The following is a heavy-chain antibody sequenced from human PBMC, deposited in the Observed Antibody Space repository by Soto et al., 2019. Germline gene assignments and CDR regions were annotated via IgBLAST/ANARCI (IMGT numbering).Heavy chain of an antibody. V-gene: IGHV3-53*02. J-gene: IGHJ6*02. CDR1: GFTVSSNY. CDR3: ARDLVDFCSGYYTGIVGMDV. CDR2: IYSGGST. Sequence: EVQLVETGGGLIQPGGSLRLSCAASGFTVSSNYMSWVRQAPGKGLEWVSVIYSGGSTYYADSVKGRFTISRDNSKNTLYLQMNSLRAEDTAVYYCARDLVDFCSGYYTGIVGMDVWGQGTTVTVSS. D-gene: IGHD3-3*01.